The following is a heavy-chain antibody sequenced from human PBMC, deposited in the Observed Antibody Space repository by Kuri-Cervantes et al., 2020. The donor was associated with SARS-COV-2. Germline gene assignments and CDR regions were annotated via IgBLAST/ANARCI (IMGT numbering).Heavy chain of an antibody. CDR1: GFTFSSYA. V-gene: IGHV3-23*01. J-gene: IGHJ1*01. CDR3: ARVGGQVAGTLYFQH. D-gene: IGHD6-19*01. Sequence: GGPLRLSCAASGFTFSSYAMSWVRQAPGKGLEWVSAISGSGGSTYYADSVKGRFTISRDNSKNTLYLQMNSLRAEDTAVYYCARVGGQVAGTLYFQHWGQGTLVTVSS. CDR2: ISGSGGST.